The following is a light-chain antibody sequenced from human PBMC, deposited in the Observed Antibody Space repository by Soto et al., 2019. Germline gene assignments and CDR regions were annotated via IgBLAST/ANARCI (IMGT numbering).Light chain of an antibody. Sequence: DIQMTQSPSSLSASVGDRVTITCRASQSISSYLNWYQQKPGKAPKLLIYAASSLQSGVPSRFSCSGSGTDFTLTISSLQPEDFATYDCQQSYSTPKTFGQGTKVEIK. V-gene: IGKV1-39*01. CDR2: AAS. CDR3: QQSYSTPKT. J-gene: IGKJ1*01. CDR1: QSISSY.